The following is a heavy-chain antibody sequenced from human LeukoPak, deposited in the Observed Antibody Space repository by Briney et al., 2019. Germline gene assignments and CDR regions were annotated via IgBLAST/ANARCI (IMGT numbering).Heavy chain of an antibody. V-gene: IGHV3-23*01. CDR1: GFTFSSYG. J-gene: IGHJ4*02. Sequence: QAGGSLRLSCAASGFTFSSYGMSWVRQAPGKGLEWVSAISGSGGSTYYADSVKGRFTISRDNSKNTLYLQMNSLRAEDTAVYYCARGYLYRGGDCYDYWGQGTLVTASS. CDR3: ARGYLYRGGDCYDY. D-gene: IGHD2-21*01. CDR2: ISGSGGST.